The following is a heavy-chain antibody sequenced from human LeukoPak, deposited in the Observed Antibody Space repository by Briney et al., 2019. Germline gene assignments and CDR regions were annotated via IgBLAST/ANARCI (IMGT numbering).Heavy chain of an antibody. CDR2: IKQDGSEK. D-gene: IGHD6-6*01. Sequence: GGSLRLSCAASGFTFSSHWMSWVRQAPGKGLEWVANIKQDGSEKYYVDSVKGRFTISRDNAKNSLYLQMNSLRAEDTAVYYCARGVAAHFDYWGQGTLVTVSS. CDR1: GFTFSSHW. V-gene: IGHV3-7*01. CDR3: ARGVAAHFDY. J-gene: IGHJ4*02.